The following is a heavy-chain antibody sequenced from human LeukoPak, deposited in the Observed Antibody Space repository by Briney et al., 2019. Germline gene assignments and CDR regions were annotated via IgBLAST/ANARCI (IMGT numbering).Heavy chain of an antibody. CDR2: ISGSGGST. J-gene: IGHJ4*02. D-gene: IGHD3-10*01. Sequence: GGSLRLSCAASGFTFDDYAMHWVRQAPGKGLEWVSLISGSGGSTYYADSVKGRFTISRDNSKNTLYLQMNSLRAEDTAVYYCAKDGQTYYYGSGSYLWGQGTLVTVSS. CDR3: AKDGQTYYYGSGSYL. CDR1: GFTFDDYA. V-gene: IGHV3-23*01.